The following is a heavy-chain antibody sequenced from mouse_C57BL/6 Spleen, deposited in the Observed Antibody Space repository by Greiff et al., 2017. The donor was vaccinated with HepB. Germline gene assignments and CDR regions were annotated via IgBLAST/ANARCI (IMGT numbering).Heavy chain of an antibody. D-gene: IGHD2-5*01. CDR1: GYTFTDYE. V-gene: IGHV1-15*01. J-gene: IGHJ4*01. CDR2: IDPETGGT. Sequence: QVQLKESGAELVRPGASVTLSCKASGYTFTDYEMHWVKQTPVHGLEWIGAIDPETGGTAYNQKFKGKAILTADKSSSTAYMELRSLTSEDSAVYYCTSKGYSNYARPHAMDYWGQGTSVTVSS. CDR3: TSKGYSNYARPHAMDY.